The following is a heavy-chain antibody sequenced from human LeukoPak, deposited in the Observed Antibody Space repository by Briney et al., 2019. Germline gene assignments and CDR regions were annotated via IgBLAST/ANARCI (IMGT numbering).Heavy chain of an antibody. CDR3: ARDLGRGTRHWFGP. V-gene: IGHV3-30-3*01. J-gene: IGHJ5*02. CDR1: GFTFSSYA. Sequence: GGSLRLSCAASGFTFSSYAMHWVRQAPGKGLEWVAVISYDGSNKYYADSVKGRFTISRDNSKNTLYLQMNSLRAEDTAVYYCARDLGRGTRHWFGPWGQGTLVTVSS. CDR2: ISYDGSNK. D-gene: IGHD1-1*01.